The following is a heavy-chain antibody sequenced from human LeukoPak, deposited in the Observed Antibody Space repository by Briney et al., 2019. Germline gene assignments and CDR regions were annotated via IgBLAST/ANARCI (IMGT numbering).Heavy chain of an antibody. J-gene: IGHJ4*02. D-gene: IGHD2-15*01. V-gene: IGHV4-30-2*01. Sequence: SQTLSLTCAVSGGSISSGGYSWSWIRQPPGKGLEWIGYIHHSGSTYYNPSLKSRVTISVDRSKNQFSLKLSSVTAADTAVYYCARVVEFGCSGGSCYSYYYFDYWGQGTLVTVSS. CDR2: IHHSGST. CDR1: GGSISSGGYS. CDR3: ARVVEFGCSGGSCYSYYYFDY.